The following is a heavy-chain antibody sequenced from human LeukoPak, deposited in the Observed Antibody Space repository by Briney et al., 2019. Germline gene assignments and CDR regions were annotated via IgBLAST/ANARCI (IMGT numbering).Heavy chain of an antibody. Sequence: GGSLRLSCAASGFPLSSYSINWVRQAPGKGLEWVSYINIDSITVNYADSVKGRFTISRDNSKNTLYLQMNSLRAEDTAVYYCAKETGYSDYDYGDYWGQGTLVTVSS. V-gene: IGHV3-48*01. J-gene: IGHJ4*02. D-gene: IGHD5-12*01. CDR3: AKETGYSDYDYGDY. CDR2: INIDSITV. CDR1: GFPLSSYS.